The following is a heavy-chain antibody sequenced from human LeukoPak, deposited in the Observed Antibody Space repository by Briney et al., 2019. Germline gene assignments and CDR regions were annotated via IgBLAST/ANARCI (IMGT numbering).Heavy chain of an antibody. J-gene: IGHJ4*02. V-gene: IGHV3-21*01. CDR1: GFTFSSYA. CDR3: ASDSSGWYGYYFDY. CDR2: ISSSSSYI. Sequence: GGSLRLSCAASGFTFSSYALHWVRQAPGKGLEWVSSISSSSSYIYYADSVKGRFTISRDNAKNSLYLQMNSLRAEDTAVYYCASDSSGWYGYYFDYWGQGTLVTVSS. D-gene: IGHD6-13*01.